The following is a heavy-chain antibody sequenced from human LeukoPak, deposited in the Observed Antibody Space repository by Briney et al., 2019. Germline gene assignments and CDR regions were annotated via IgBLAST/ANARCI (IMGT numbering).Heavy chain of an antibody. Sequence: GGSLRLSCAASGFTFSNAWMRWVRQAPGKGLEWVGLIRSKADGGTTDDAAPVKGRFTISRDDSKNTLFLQMNSLKTEDTAVYYCTTESWYMGYWGQGTLVTVSS. CDR1: GFTFSNAW. J-gene: IGHJ4*02. D-gene: IGHD6-13*01. V-gene: IGHV3-15*01. CDR2: IRSKADGGTT. CDR3: TTESWYMGY.